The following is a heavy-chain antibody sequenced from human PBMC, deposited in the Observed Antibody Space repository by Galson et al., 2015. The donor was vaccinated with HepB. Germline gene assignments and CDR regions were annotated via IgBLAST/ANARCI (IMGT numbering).Heavy chain of an antibody. J-gene: IGHJ4*02. Sequence: SLRLSCAASGFTFSDSGMHWVRQAPGKGLEWVAVISYDGSKTYYADPVKGRFTISRDNSKNTLYLQMNSLRPDDTAVYYCAKEGDGKYCANGICYSIDCWGEGKLVTVSS. CDR1: GFTFSDSG. CDR3: AKEGDGKYCANGICYSIDC. D-gene: IGHD2-8*01. CDR2: ISYDGSKT. V-gene: IGHV3-30*18.